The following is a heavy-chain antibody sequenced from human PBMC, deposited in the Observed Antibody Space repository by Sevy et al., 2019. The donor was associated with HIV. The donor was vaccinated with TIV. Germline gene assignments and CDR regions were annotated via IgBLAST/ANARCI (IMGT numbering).Heavy chain of an antibody. J-gene: IGHJ4*02. CDR2: IIPILGTV. D-gene: IGHD6-19*01. V-gene: IGHV1-69*13. CDR3: ARGGGNGWYYFDY. Sequence: ASVKVSCKASGGTSSTYGISWVRQAPGQGPEWMGGIIPILGTVNYAQKFQGRVTITADESTKTAYMELSSLRSEDTAVYYCARGGGNGWYYFDYWGQETLVTVSS. CDR1: GGTSSTYG.